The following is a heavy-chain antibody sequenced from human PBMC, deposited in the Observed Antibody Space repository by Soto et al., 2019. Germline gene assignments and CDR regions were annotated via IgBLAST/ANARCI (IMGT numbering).Heavy chain of an antibody. CDR1: GFTFDDYA. Sequence: EVQLVESGGGLVQPGRSLRLSCAASGFTFDDYAMHWVRQAPGKGLEWVSGISWNRGSIGYADSVKGRFTISRDNAQNSLLLQMNSLRPEDTALYYCAKGGVLPAEAWFAFHIWGQGTMVTVSS. V-gene: IGHV3-9*01. D-gene: IGHD2-2*01. CDR2: ISWNRGSI. J-gene: IGHJ3*02. CDR3: AKGGVLPAEAWFAFHI.